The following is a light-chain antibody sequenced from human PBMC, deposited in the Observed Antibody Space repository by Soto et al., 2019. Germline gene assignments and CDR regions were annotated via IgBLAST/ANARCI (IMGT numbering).Light chain of an antibody. V-gene: IGKV3-15*01. J-gene: IGKJ1*01. CDR3: QQYYNWPLWT. Sequence: EIVMTQSPATLSVSPGERATLSCRASQSVSGSLAWYQQKPGQAPRLLIYGASARAADIPPRFSGSGSGTELTLTISSLQSEDFAVYYCQQYYNWPLWTFGQGTKVEIK. CDR1: QSVSGS. CDR2: GAS.